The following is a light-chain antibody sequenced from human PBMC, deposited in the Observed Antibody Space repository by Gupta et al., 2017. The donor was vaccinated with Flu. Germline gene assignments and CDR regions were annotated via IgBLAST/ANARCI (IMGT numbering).Light chain of an antibody. CDR3: MQGKHPWT. CDR2: EVS. V-gene: IGKV2-30*01. CDR1: QSLVYKDGNTY. Sequence: DVVMTQSPLSLPVTVGQSASISCRSSQSLVYKDGNTYLNWFQQRPGQSPRRLIYEVSNRDSGVPDRFSGSGSGTDFTLESSRGEADDVGVYYGMQGKHPWTFGQGTKLEIK. J-gene: IGKJ2*02.